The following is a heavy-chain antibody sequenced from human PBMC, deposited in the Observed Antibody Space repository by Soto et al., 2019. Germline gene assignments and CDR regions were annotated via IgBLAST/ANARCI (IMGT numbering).Heavy chain of an antibody. Sequence: XESLNISCKTSGYNFNTYWVGWVRQMPGKGLEWMGIIYPDDSDTRYSPSFQGQVTISADKSISTAYLQWSSLKASDTAMYYCARLAVTMVRNRGMDVWGQGTTVTVSS. CDR3: ARLAVTMVRNRGMDV. CDR2: IYPDDSDT. CDR1: GYNFNTYW. D-gene: IGHD3-10*01. V-gene: IGHV5-51*01. J-gene: IGHJ6*02.